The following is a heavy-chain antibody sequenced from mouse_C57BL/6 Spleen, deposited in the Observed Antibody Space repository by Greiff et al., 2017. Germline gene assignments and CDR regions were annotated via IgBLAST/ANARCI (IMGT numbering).Heavy chain of an antibody. J-gene: IGHJ4*01. D-gene: IGHD2-4*01. CDR3: ARVYYDYDGYAMDY. CDR2: ISSGSSTI. CDR1: GFTFSDYG. V-gene: IGHV5-17*01. Sequence: DVKLVESGGGLVKPGGSLKLSCAASGFTFSDYGMHWVRQAPEKGLEWVAYISSGSSTIYYADTVKGRFTISRDNAKNTLFLQMTSLRSEDTAMYYCARVYYDYDGYAMDYWGQGTSVTVSS.